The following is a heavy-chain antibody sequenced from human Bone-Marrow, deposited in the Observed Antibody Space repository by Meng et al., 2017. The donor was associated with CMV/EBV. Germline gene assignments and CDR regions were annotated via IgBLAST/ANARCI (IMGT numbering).Heavy chain of an antibody. V-gene: IGHV4-4*07. CDR3: ARRGLLRYSSWYFDL. J-gene: IGHJ2*01. CDR1: GGSISSYY. D-gene: IGHD3-9*01. Sequence: LQEAGQGRGTPSGNLSLPCTFSGGSISSYYWSWIRQPAGKGLEWIGRIYTSGSTNYNPSLKSRVTMSVDTSKNQFSLKLSSVTAADTAVYYCARRGLLRYSSWYFDLWGRGTLVTVSS. CDR2: IYTSGST.